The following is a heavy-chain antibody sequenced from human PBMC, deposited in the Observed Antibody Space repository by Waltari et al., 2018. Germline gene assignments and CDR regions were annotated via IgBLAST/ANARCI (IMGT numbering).Heavy chain of an antibody. CDR3: ARMGFSGDGYNSYYFDY. J-gene: IGHJ4*02. Sequence: QVQLVQSGAEVKKPGASVKVSCKASGYTFTGYYMHWVRQAPGQGLEWMGWINPNSGGTNYAQKFQGRVSMTRDTSISTAYMELSRLRSDDTAVYYCARMGFSGDGYNSYYFDYWGQGTLITVSS. D-gene: IGHD1-1*01. CDR2: INPNSGGT. CDR1: GYTFTGYY. V-gene: IGHV1-2*02.